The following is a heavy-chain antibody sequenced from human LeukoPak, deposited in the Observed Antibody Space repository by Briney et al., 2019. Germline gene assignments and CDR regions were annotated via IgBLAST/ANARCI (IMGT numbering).Heavy chain of an antibody. CDR1: GYTFTSYD. CDR3: ARAPYSSGPGRGQRGNWFDP. J-gene: IGHJ5*02. V-gene: IGHV1-8*01. Sequence: ASVKVSCKASGYTFTSYDINWVRQANGPGLEWMGWMNPNSGNTSYSQKFHGRGTMTRNTSISTAYLALSSLRSEDTAVYYWARAPYSSGPGRGQRGNWFDPWGQGTLVTVSS. CDR2: MNPNSGNT. D-gene: IGHD6-19*01.